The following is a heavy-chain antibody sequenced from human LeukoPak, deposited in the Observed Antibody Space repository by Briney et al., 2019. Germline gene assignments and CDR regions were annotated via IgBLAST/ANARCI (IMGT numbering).Heavy chain of an antibody. CDR3: ARVVSGGVIWAY. V-gene: IGHV1-2*02. J-gene: IGHJ1*01. CDR2: INPNSGDT. CDR1: GYTLSDYY. Sequence: ASVPVSRKASGYTLSDYYMHWVRQAPGQGLEWMGWINPNSGDTMYAQSLQGRVTLTSDTSINTAYMELTRLRSDDTAVYFCARVVSGGVIWAYWGQGTVDPVSS. D-gene: IGHD3-16*01.